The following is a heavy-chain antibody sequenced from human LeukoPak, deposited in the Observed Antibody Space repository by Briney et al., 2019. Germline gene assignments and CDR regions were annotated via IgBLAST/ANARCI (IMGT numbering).Heavy chain of an antibody. D-gene: IGHD3-10*01. CDR3: ARVGSYYGSGSYYNINWFDP. CDR2: ISAYNGNT. V-gene: IGHV1-18*01. Sequence: ASVKVSCKASGYTFTSYGISWVRQAPGQGLEWMGWISAYNGNTNYAQKLQGRVTMTIDTSTSTAYMELRSLRSDDTAGYYCARVGSYYGSGSYYNINWFDPWGQGTLVTVSS. CDR1: GYTFTSYG. J-gene: IGHJ5*02.